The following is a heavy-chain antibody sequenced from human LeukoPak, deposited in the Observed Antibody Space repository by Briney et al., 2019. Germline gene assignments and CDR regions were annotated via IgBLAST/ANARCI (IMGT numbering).Heavy chain of an antibody. D-gene: IGHD3-22*01. CDR1: GFTFSSYS. J-gene: IGHJ4*02. V-gene: IGHV3-30*03. Sequence: PGGSLRLSCAASGFTFSSYSMNWVRQAPGKGLEWVAVISYDGSNKYYADSVKGRFTISRDNSKNTLYLQMNSLRAEDTAVYYCARDPDSSGYTDYWGQGTLVTVSS. CDR3: ARDPDSSGYTDY. CDR2: ISYDGSNK.